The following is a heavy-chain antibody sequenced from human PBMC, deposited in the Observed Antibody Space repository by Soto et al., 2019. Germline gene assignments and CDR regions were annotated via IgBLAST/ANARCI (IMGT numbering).Heavy chain of an antibody. CDR3: AKDTGPWTEYYFDY. CDR2: ISGSGGST. D-gene: IGHD1-1*01. Sequence: GGSLRLSCAASGFTFSSYSMSWVRQAPGKGLEWVSAISGSGGSTYYADSVKGRFTISRDNSKNTLYLQMNSLRAEDTAVYYCAKDTGPWTEYYFDYWGQGTLVTVSS. V-gene: IGHV3-23*01. J-gene: IGHJ4*02. CDR1: GFTFSSYS.